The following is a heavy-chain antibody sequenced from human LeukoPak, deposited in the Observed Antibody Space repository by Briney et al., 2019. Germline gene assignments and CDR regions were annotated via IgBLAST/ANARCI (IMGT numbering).Heavy chain of an antibody. Sequence: SETLSLTCTVSGGSISSSSYYWGWIRQPPGKGLEWIGSIYYSGSIYYNPSLKSRVTISVDTSKNQFSLKLSSVTAADTAVYYCARRGVLLFDPWGQGTLVTVSS. J-gene: IGHJ5*02. CDR1: GGSISSSSYY. CDR2: IYYSGSI. CDR3: ARRGVLLFDP. D-gene: IGHD3-10*01. V-gene: IGHV4-39*01.